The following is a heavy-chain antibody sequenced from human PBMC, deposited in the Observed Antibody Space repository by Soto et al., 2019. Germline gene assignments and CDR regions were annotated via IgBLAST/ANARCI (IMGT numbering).Heavy chain of an antibody. V-gene: IGHV1-69*13. CDR3: ARDGTGYFDY. Sequence: ASVKVSCKASGGTFSSYDISWVRQAPGQGLEWMGGIIPIFGTANYAQKFQGRVTITADESTSTAYMELSSLRSEDTAVYYCARDGTGYFDYWGQGTLVTVSS. CDR2: IIPIFGTA. D-gene: IGHD1-1*01. J-gene: IGHJ4*02. CDR1: GGTFSSYD.